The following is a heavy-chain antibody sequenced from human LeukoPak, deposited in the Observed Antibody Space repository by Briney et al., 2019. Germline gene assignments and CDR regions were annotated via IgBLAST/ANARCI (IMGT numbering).Heavy chain of an antibody. Sequence: SVKVSCKASGGTFGNYAISWVRQAPGQGLEWMGRIFPIFGTANYAQKFQGRATITTDESTSTASMELSSLRSKDTAVYYCASDRREYHDEQTNWFDPWGQGTLVTVSS. J-gene: IGHJ5*02. V-gene: IGHV1-69*05. CDR1: GGTFGNYA. CDR2: IFPIFGTA. CDR3: ASDRREYHDEQTNWFDP. D-gene: IGHD2-2*01.